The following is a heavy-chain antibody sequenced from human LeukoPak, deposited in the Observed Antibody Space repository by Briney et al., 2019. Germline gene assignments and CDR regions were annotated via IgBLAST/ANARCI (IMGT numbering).Heavy chain of an antibody. D-gene: IGHD1-14*01. J-gene: IGHJ4*02. V-gene: IGHV3-21*01. CDR1: GFTFSSYA. CDR2: ISSSSSYI. CDR3: ARVISGWTPDY. Sequence: NSGGSLRLSCAASGFTFSSYAMSWVRQAPGKGLEWVSSISSSSSYIYYADSVKGRFTISRDNAKNSLYLQMNSLRAEDTAVYYCARVISGWTPDYWGQGTLVTVSS.